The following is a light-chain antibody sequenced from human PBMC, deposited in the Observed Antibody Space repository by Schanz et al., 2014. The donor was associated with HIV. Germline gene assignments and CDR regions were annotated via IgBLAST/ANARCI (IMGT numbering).Light chain of an antibody. J-gene: IGLJ2*01. V-gene: IGLV2-8*01. CDR3: SSYATTKDLL. CDR2: EVS. Sequence: QSVLTQPASVSGSPGQSISISCTGTSGDVGSYNYVSWYQHHPGKAPKLIIFEVSERPSGVPDRFSGSKSGNTASLTVSGLQAEDEADYYCSSYATTKDLLFGGGTKLTVL. CDR1: SGDVGSYNY.